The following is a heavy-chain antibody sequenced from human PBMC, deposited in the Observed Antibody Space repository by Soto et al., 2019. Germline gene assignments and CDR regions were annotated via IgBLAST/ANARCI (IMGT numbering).Heavy chain of an antibody. CDR3: ARRLYDSIGPYFDY. CDR2: TYHSGNP. V-gene: IGHV4-30-2*01. Sequence: SETLSLTCGVSGDTISTGGYSWAWIRQPPGKALGWIGHTYHSGNPCYNPSLKSRVIISVDRSKNQFSLKVSSVTAADTAVYYCARRLYDSIGPYFDYWGQGTRVTVSS. D-gene: IGHD3-22*01. J-gene: IGHJ4*02. CDR1: GDTISTGGYS.